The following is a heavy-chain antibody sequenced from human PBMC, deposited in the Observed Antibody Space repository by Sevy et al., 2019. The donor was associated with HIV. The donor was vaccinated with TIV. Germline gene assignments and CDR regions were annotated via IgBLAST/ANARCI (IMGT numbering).Heavy chain of an antibody. CDR2: ISSNGDNA. CDR3: ARGPEWELKSFLSH. V-gene: IGHV3-30-3*01. J-gene: IGHJ4*02. CDR1: GFTFRTYA. D-gene: IGHD1-26*01. Sequence: GGSLRLSCAASGFTFRTYAFHWVRQTPGRGLEWIGLISSNGDNAFYANSVRDRFTMSRDNSMNTLYLQMTSLTPDDRAVYYCARGPEWELKSFLSHWGQGTLVTVSS.